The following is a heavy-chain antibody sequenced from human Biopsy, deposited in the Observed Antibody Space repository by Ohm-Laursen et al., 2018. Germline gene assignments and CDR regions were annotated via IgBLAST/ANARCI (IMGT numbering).Heavy chain of an antibody. CDR1: GYTFGNYG. J-gene: IGHJ4*02. V-gene: IGHV1-18*01. Sequence: GASVTVSCKASGYTFGNYGISWVRQAPGQGLERMGWISVYNGNTDCPHKFQGRVTLTTDTSTSTAYMELRSLTSDDTAIYYCARDVVGRGASFFDFWGQGTSVTVSS. D-gene: IGHD1-26*01. CDR3: ARDVVGRGASFFDF. CDR2: ISVYNGNT.